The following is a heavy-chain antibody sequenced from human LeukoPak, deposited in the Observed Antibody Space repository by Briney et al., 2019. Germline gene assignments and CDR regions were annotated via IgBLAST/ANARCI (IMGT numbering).Heavy chain of an antibody. Sequence: SDTLSLTCAVYGGSFSGYYWSWIRQPPGKGLEWIGEINHSGSTNYNPSLKSRVTISVDTSKNQFSLKLSSVTAADTAVYYCARAPPVEYCSSTSCYRGFYYYDYMDVWGKGTTATVCS. CDR2: INHSGST. D-gene: IGHD2-2*01. CDR1: GGSFSGYY. V-gene: IGHV4-34*01. CDR3: ARAPPVEYCSSTSCYRGFYYYDYMDV. J-gene: IGHJ6*03.